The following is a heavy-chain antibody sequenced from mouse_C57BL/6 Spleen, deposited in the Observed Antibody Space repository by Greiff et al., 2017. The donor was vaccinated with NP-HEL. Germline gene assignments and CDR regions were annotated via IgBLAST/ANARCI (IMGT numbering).Heavy chain of an antibody. CDR2: ISGGGGNT. D-gene: IGHD1-1*01. CDR3: ARHVYYGSSPWFAY. J-gene: IGHJ3*01. Sequence: EVKLMESGGGLVKPGGSLKLSCAASGFTFSSYTMSWVRQTPEKRLEWVATISGGGGNTYYPDSVKGRFTISRDNAKNTLYLQMSSLRSEDTALYYCARHVYYGSSPWFAYWGQGTLVTVSA. V-gene: IGHV5-9*01. CDR1: GFTFSSYT.